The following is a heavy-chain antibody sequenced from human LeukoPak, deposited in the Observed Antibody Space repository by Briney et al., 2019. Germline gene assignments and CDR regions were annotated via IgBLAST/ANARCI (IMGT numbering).Heavy chain of an antibody. CDR3: AKSSSWYFGRRYNWFDP. CDR2: INHSGST. J-gene: IGHJ5*02. CDR1: GGSISSSNW. V-gene: IGHV4-4*02. D-gene: IGHD6-13*01. Sequence: SETLSLTCAVSGGSISSSNWWSWIRQPPGKGLEWIGEINHSGSTNYNPSLKSRVTISVDTSKNQFSLKLSSVTAADTAVYYCAKSSSWYFGRRYNWFDPWGQGTLVTVSS.